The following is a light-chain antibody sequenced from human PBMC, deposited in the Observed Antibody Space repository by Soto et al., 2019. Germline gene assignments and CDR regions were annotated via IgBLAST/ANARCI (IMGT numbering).Light chain of an antibody. J-gene: IGKJ2*01. Sequence: DIQMTQSPSTLSASVGDRVTITCRASQSISSWLAWYQQKPGKAPKLLIYKASSLERGVPATFSGSGSGTEFTITISGLQPDDFATYYCQQYNSYPYTFGQGTKLEIK. CDR1: QSISSW. CDR2: KAS. V-gene: IGKV1-5*03. CDR3: QQYNSYPYT.